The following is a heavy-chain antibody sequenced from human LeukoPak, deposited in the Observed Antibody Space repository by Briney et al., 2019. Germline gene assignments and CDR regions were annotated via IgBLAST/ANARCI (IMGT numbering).Heavy chain of an antibody. Sequence: SETLSLTCTVYGGSFSGYYWSWIRQPPGKGLEWIGEINHSGSTNYNPSLKSRVTISVDTSKNQFSLKLSSVTAADTAVYYCARDRSSTWYVVWFDPWGQGTLVTVSS. CDR1: GGSFSGYY. D-gene: IGHD6-13*01. J-gene: IGHJ5*02. CDR2: INHSGST. CDR3: ARDRSSTWYVVWFDP. V-gene: IGHV4-34*01.